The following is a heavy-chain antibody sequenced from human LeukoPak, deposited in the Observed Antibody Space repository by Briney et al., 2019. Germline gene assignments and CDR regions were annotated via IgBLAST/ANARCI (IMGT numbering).Heavy chain of an antibody. CDR3: ARDRGIYCSSTSCRFDY. V-gene: IGHV1-18*01. Sequence: ASVKVSCKASGYTFTSYGISWVRQAPGQGLEWMGWISAYNGNTNYAQKLQGRVTMTTDTSTSTAYMELRSLRSDDTAVYYCARDRGIYCSSTSCRFDYWGQGTLVTVSS. J-gene: IGHJ4*02. CDR1: GYTFTSYG. CDR2: ISAYNGNT. D-gene: IGHD2-2*01.